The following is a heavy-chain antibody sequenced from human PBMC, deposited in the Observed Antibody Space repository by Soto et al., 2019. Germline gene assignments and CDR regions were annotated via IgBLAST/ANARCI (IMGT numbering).Heavy chain of an antibody. D-gene: IGHD3-3*01. CDR2: IKSKTDGGTT. CDR3: TTDLEAPYDFWSGTTVAYYYYMDV. J-gene: IGHJ6*03. V-gene: IGHV3-15*01. CDR1: GFTFSNAW. Sequence: GGSLRLSCAASGFTFSNAWMSWVRQAPGKGLEWVGRIKSKTDGGTTDYAAPVKGRFTISRDDSKNTLYLQMNSLKTEDTAVYYCTTDLEAPYDFWSGTTVAYYYYMDVWGKGTTVTVSS.